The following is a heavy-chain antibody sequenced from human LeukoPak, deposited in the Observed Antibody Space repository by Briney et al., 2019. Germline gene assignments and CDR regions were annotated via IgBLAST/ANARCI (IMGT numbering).Heavy chain of an antibody. CDR2: INHSGYT. CDR3: TRMTTGHDY. D-gene: IGHD4-17*01. J-gene: IGHJ4*02. CDR1: GVSFNDYY. V-gene: IGHV4-34*01. Sequence: SETLSLTCAVPGVSFNDYYWSWVRQTPGKGLEWIGEINHSGYTNDSPSLKSRVTLSIDTSRKQFSLNLRSVTVADTGIYYCTRMTTGHDYWGQGTLVTVSS.